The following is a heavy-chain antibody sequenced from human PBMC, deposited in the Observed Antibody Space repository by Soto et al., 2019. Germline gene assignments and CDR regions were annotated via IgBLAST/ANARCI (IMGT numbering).Heavy chain of an antibody. Sequence: SVKVSCKASGGTFSSYAISWVRQAPGQGLEWMGGIIPIFGTANYAQKFQGRVTITADESTSTAYMELSSLRSEDTAVYYCARDRENSVDAFDIWGQGTMVTVSS. CDR3: ARDRENSVDAFDI. CDR2: IIPIFGTA. CDR1: GGTFSSYA. V-gene: IGHV1-69*13. D-gene: IGHD1-26*01. J-gene: IGHJ3*02.